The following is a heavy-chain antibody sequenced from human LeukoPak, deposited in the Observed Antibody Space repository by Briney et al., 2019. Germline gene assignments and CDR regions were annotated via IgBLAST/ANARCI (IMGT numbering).Heavy chain of an antibody. V-gene: IGHV1-2*02. CDR3: ARGPKEEHDYGEDFDY. CDR1: GYTFTGYY. Sequence: ASVKVSCKASGYTFTGYYMHWVRQAPGQGLEWMGWINPDSGGTNYAQKFQGRVTMTRDTSISTAYMELSRLRSDDTAVYYCARGPKEEHDYGEDFDYWGQGTLVTVSS. D-gene: IGHD4-17*01. J-gene: IGHJ4*02. CDR2: INPDSGGT.